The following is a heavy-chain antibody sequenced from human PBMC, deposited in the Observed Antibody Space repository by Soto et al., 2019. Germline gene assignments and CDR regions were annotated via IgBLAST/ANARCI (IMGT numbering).Heavy chain of an antibody. CDR1: GYTFTNYD. D-gene: IGHD2-15*01. CDR2: ISAHNGNT. J-gene: IGHJ6*02. CDR3: AREVVVGDYHYGLDF. V-gene: IGHV1-18*01. Sequence: QVQLVQSGAEVKKPGASVKVSCKASGYTFTNYDISWVRQAPGQGLEWMGWISAHNGNTNYAQKLQGRVTITSDPSKSTADIELRSLRSDDTAVYYCAREVVVGDYHYGLDFWGQGTTVTVSS.